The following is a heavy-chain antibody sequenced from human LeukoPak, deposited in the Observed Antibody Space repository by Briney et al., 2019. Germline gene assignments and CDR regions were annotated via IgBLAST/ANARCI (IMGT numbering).Heavy chain of an antibody. Sequence: SVKVSCKASGGTFSSYAISWVRQAPGQGLEWMGRIIPILGIANYAQKFQGRVTITADKSTSTAYMELSSLRSEDTAVYYCARAPGPTVPMDVWGQGTTVTVSS. CDR1: GGTFSSYA. CDR2: IIPILGIA. V-gene: IGHV1-69*04. CDR3: ARAPGPTVPMDV. J-gene: IGHJ6*02. D-gene: IGHD4-17*01.